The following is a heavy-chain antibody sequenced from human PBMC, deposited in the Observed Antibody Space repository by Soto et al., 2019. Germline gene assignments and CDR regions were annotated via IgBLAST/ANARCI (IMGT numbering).Heavy chain of an antibody. CDR2: ISAYNGNT. D-gene: IGHD3-10*01. V-gene: IGHV1-18*01. Sequence: ASVKVSCKASGYTFTNYGISWVRQAPGQGLEWMGWISAYNGNTKYAQKLQGRVTMTTDTSTSTAYMELRSLISDDTAVYYFARGVGSGSYYNQYNWFDPWGQGTLVTVSS. CDR1: GYTFTNYG. J-gene: IGHJ5*02. CDR3: ARGVGSGSYYNQYNWFDP.